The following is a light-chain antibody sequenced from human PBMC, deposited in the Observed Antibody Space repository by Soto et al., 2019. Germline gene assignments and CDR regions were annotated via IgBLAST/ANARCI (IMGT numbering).Light chain of an antibody. Sequence: QSALTQPASVSGSPGQSITISCTGTSSDVGSYNLVSWYQQHPGKAPKLMIYEGSKRPSGVSNRFSGSKSGNTASLTISGLQAEDEADYCCWSYAGSSTFYVFGTGTKLTVL. V-gene: IGLV2-23*01. CDR2: EGS. CDR1: SSDVGSYNL. J-gene: IGLJ1*01. CDR3: WSYAGSSTFYV.